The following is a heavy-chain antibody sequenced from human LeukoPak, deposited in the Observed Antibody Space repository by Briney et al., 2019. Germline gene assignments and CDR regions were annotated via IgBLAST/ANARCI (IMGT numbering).Heavy chain of an antibody. CDR3: ASSPTYYYDSSGYIRY. CDR2: IYYSGST. V-gene: IGHV4-39*01. J-gene: IGHJ4*02. CDR1: GGSISSSSYY. Sequence: SETLSLTCTVSGGSISSSSYYWGWIRQPPGKGLEWIGSIYYSGSTYYNPSLKSRVTISVDTSKNQFSLKLSSVTAADTAVYYCASSPTYYYDSSGYIRYWGQGTLVTVSS. D-gene: IGHD3-22*01.